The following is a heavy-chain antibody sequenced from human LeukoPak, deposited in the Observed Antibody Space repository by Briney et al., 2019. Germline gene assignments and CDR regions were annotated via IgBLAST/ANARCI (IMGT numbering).Heavy chain of an antibody. CDR3: ASLPGPLYYSYYYMDV. J-gene: IGHJ6*03. V-gene: IGHV3-74*01. CDR1: GFTFSSYW. Sequence: GGSLRLSCAASGFTFSSYWMHWVRQAPGKGLVWVSRINSDGSSTSYADSVKGRFTISRDNAKNTLYLQMNSLRAEDTAVYYCASLPGPLYYSYYYMDVWGKGTTVTVSS. D-gene: IGHD1-1*01. CDR2: INSDGSST.